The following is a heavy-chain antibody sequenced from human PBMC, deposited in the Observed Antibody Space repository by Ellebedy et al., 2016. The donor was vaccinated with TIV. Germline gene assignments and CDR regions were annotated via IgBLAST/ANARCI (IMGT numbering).Heavy chain of an antibody. D-gene: IGHD6-6*01. CDR1: GYTFTGYY. CDR2: VYPNSGDT. CDR3: ARDRSSSSIYDY. Sequence: ASVKVSCKASGYTFTGYYMHWVRQAPGQGLEWMGWVYPNSGDTNYAQKFQGRVTLTRDTSTRTVYMEMSSLRSEDTAVYYCARDRSSSSIYDYWGQGTLVTVSS. V-gene: IGHV1-2*02. J-gene: IGHJ4*02.